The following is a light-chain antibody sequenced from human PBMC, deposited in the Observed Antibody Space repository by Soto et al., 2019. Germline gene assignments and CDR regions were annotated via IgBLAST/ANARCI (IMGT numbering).Light chain of an antibody. CDR3: QEYDNWPLWT. CDR2: GAS. CDR1: QSVGSN. J-gene: IGKJ1*01. V-gene: IGKV3-15*01. Sequence: ETVMTQSPATLPVSPGERATLSCRASQSVGSNLAWYQQKPGQAPRLLIYGASTRATGAPARFSGSGSGTEFTLTINSLQSEDFALYYCQEYDNWPLWTFGQGTKVDIK.